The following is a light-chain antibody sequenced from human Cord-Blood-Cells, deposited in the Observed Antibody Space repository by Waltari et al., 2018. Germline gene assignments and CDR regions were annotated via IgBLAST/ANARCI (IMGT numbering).Light chain of an antibody. CDR2: GKN. CDR3: NSRDSSGNHP. J-gene: IGLJ1*01. V-gene: IGLV3-19*01. CDR1: SLRTQY. Sequence: SSWLTRDAAVSVALVQTLWRTCRWDSLRTQYEAWYQQKAGQVPVRVIYGKNNRPSGIPDRFSGSSSGNTASLTITGAQAEDEDDYYCNSRDSSGNHPFGTGTKVTVL.